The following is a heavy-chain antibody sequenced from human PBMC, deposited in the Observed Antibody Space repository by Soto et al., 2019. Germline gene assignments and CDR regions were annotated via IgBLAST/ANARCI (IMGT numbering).Heavy chain of an antibody. CDR1: GFTFSSYW. V-gene: IGHV3-7*05. CDR3: AKDELRGASDF. D-gene: IGHD3-10*01. CDR2: IKPDGSET. J-gene: IGHJ4*02. Sequence: GGSLRLSCAASGFTFSSYWMSWVRQVPGKGLEWVANIKPDGSETYYVDSVKGRFTISRDNSKNTLYLQMNSLRAEDTAVYYCAKDELRGASDFWAQGTLVTVSS.